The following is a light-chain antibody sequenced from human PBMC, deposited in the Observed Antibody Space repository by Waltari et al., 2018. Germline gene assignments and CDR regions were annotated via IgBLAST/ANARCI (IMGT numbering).Light chain of an antibody. V-gene: IGKV2-30*02. Sequence: DVLLTQSPLSLPVALGQTASISCRSSQSLVHSAGETYLNWFHQRPGQSPRRLIYKVSNRDSGVPERFSGSGSGTDFTLKISRVEADDVGIYYCMQGTHWPPWTFGQGTKVEIK. CDR3: MQGTHWPPWT. J-gene: IGKJ1*01. CDR2: KVS. CDR1: QSLVHSAGETY.